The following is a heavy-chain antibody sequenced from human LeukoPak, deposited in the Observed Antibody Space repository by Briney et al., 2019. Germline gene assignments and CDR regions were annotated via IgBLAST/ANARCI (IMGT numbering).Heavy chain of an antibody. D-gene: IGHD3-10*01. CDR1: GFTVSSNC. CDR2: IYSGGST. J-gene: IGHJ4*02. V-gene: IGHV3-66*01. Sequence: GGSLRLSGAASGFTVSSNCMTWVRQAPGKGLEWVSVIYSGGSTYYADSVKDRFTISRDNSKNMLYLQMNSLRAEDTAVYYCARGGDSLHYWGQGTLVTVSS. CDR3: ARGGDSLHY.